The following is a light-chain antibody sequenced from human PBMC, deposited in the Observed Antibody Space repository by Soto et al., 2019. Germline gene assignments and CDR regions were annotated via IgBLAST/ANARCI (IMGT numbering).Light chain of an antibody. Sequence: QSVLTQPASVSGSPGQSITISCTGTSTDVGSYNFVSWYQQHPGNAPKLVIFDVTNRPSEVSDRFSGSKSGNTASLTISGLQFEDEADYYCSSYRGSSTPVFGGGTK. CDR2: DVT. J-gene: IGLJ2*01. V-gene: IGLV2-14*03. CDR1: STDVGSYNF. CDR3: SSYRGSSTPV.